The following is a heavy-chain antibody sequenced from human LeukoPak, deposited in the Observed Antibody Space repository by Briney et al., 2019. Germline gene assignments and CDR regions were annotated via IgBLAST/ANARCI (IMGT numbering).Heavy chain of an antibody. CDR3: AKDISYCSGGSCQHYYYYYMDV. CDR2: ISSSSSYI. V-gene: IGHV3-21*04. J-gene: IGHJ6*03. D-gene: IGHD2-15*01. CDR1: GFTFSSYS. Sequence: KPGGSLRLSCAASGFTFSSYSMNWVRQAPGKGLEWVSSISSSSSYIYYADSVKGRFTISRDNSKNTLYLQMNSLRAEDTAVYYCAKDISYCSGGSCQHYYYYYMDVWGKGTTVTVSS.